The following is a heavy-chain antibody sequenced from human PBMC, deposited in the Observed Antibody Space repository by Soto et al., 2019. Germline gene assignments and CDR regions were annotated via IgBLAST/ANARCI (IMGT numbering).Heavy chain of an antibody. CDR2: LYSTGST. D-gene: IGHD3-16*01. Sequence: EVQLVESGGGLIQPGGSLRLSCAASGFTVSSNYMSWVRQAPGKGLEWVSALYSTGSTHYADSVKGRFTVSRDNSKNALYLHMNSLRAEDTAVYYCAREGEAKGLCLDYWGQGALVTASS. V-gene: IGHV3-53*01. J-gene: IGHJ4*02. CDR1: GFTVSSNY. CDR3: AREGEAKGLCLDY.